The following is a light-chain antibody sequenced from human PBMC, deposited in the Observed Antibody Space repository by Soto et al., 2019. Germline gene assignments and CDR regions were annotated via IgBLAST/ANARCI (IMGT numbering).Light chain of an antibody. V-gene: IGKV3-11*01. CDR3: QHRSNWPRT. Sequence: EIVLTQSPATLSLSPGDTATLSCRASQSVSRYLAWYQQKPGQAPRLLIYDASNRATGIPARFSGSGSETDFTLTIGSLEPEDFAVYYCQHRSNWPRTFGQGTKVEIK. CDR2: DAS. J-gene: IGKJ2*01. CDR1: QSVSRY.